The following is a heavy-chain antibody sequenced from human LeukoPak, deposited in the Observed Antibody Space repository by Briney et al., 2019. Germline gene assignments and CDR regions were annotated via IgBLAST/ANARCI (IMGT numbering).Heavy chain of an antibody. V-gene: IGHV1-46*01. D-gene: IGHD3-16*01. Sequence: ASVKVSCKASGYTFTSNYIHWVRQAPGQGLEWMGMIYPRDGSTSYAQKFQGRVTVTRDTSTSTVYMELSSLRSEDTAVYYCARDLGGHYGLDVWGQGTTVTVSS. CDR3: ARDLGGHYGLDV. J-gene: IGHJ6*02. CDR1: GYTFTSNY. CDR2: IYPRDGST.